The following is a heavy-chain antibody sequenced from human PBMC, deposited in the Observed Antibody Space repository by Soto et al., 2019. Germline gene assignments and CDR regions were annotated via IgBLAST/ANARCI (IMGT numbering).Heavy chain of an antibody. D-gene: IGHD2-15*01. CDR1: GGSISSYY. CDR2: IYYSGST. CDR3: ARVLGYCSGGSCYSDYYYGMDV. Sequence: SETLSLTCTVSGGSISSYYWSWIRQHPGKGLEWIGYIYYSGSTNYNPSLKSRVTISVDTYKNKFSLKLSSVTAADTAVYYCARVLGYCSGGSCYSDYYYGMDVWGQGTTVTVSS. J-gene: IGHJ6*02. V-gene: IGHV4-59*01.